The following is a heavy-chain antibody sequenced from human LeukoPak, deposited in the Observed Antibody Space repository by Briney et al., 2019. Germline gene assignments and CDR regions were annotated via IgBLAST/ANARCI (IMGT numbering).Heavy chain of an antibody. D-gene: IGHD2-2*01. V-gene: IGHV3-33*01. CDR1: GFTFSSYG. CDR3: ARDQRIYCSSTSCYPGPFDY. J-gene: IGHJ4*02. Sequence: GGSLRLSCAASGFTFSSYGMHWVRQAPGKGLEWVAVIWYDGSKYYADSVKGRFTISRDNSKNTLYLQMNSLRAEDTAVYYCARDQRIYCSSTSCYPGPFDYWGQGTLVTVSS. CDR2: IWYDGSK.